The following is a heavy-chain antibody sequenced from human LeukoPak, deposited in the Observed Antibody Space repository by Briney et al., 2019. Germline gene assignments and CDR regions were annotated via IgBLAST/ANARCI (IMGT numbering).Heavy chain of an antibody. J-gene: IGHJ4*02. CDR2: INPSDGST. Sequence: ASVKVSCKASGYTFTSYYMHWVRQAPGQGLEWMGVINPSDGSTSYAQKFQGRVTMTRDTSTSTVYMELSSLRSEDTAVYGCARVGSDGDYVDYWGQGTLVTVSS. V-gene: IGHV1-46*01. D-gene: IGHD1-26*01. CDR3: ARVGSDGDYVDY. CDR1: GYTFTSYY.